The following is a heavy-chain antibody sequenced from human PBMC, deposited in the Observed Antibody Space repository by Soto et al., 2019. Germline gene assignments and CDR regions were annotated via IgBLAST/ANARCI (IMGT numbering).Heavy chain of an antibody. J-gene: IGHJ4*02. D-gene: IGHD2-2*01. CDR3: AREGYCSSTSCYSFDY. CDR1: GFTFSIYA. CDR2: ISSNGGST. V-gene: IGHV3-64*01. Sequence: EVQLVESGGGLVQPGGSLRLSCAASGFTFSIYAMHWVRQAPGKGLEYVSAISSNGGSTYYANSVKGRFTISRDNSKNTLYLHMGSLRAEDMAVYYCAREGYCSSTSCYSFDYWGQGTLVTVSS.